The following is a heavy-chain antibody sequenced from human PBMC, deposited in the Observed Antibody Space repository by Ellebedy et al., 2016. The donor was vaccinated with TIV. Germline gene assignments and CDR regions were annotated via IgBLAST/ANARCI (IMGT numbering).Heavy chain of an antibody. J-gene: IGHJ5*02. D-gene: IGHD3-3*01. CDR2: IKYDGSEK. Sequence: PGGSLRLSCAASGVTFSSYWMSWVRQAPGKGLEWVANIKYDGSEKYYVDSVKGRFTISRDNAKKSLYLQMDRLRAEDTAVYYCARWYDDSWTGFYTWGQGTLVTVSS. V-gene: IGHV3-7*02. CDR1: GVTFSSYW. CDR3: ARWYDDSWTGFYT.